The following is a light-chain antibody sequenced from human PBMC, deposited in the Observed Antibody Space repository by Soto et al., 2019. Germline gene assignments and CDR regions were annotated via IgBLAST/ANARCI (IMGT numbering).Light chain of an antibody. J-gene: IGKJ4*01. CDR3: QQYYTTPPT. V-gene: IGKV4-1*01. CDR1: QIVLYSSNNKNY. Sequence: DIVMTQSPDSLAVSLGERATINFNSIQIVLYSSNNKNYLAWYQQRPGQPPRLLIYWASTQESGVPDRFSGSGSGTDFTLTISSLQAEDVAVYSCQQYYTTPPTFGGGTKVDI. CDR2: WAS.